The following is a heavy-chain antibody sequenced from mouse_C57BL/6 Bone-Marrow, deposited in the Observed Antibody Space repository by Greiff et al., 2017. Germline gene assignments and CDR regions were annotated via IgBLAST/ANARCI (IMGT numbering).Heavy chain of an antibody. D-gene: IGHD1-1*01. CDR2: IRSKSSNYAT. J-gene: IGHJ2*01. V-gene: IGHV10-3*01. Sequence: EVQLVESGGGLVQPKGSLKLSCAASGFTFTTYAMHWVRQAPGKGLEWVARIRSKSSNYATYYADSVKDRFTISRDDSQSMLYLQMNNLKTEDTAMYYCVREGYYYGRHYFDYWGQGTTLTVSS. CDR3: VREGYYYGRHYFDY. CDR1: GFTFTTYA.